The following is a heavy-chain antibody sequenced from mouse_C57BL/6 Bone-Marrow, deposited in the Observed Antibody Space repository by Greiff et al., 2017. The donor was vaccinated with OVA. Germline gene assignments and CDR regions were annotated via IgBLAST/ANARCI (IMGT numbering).Heavy chain of an antibody. D-gene: IGHD1-1*01. CDR2: IYPRSGNT. Sequence: VQLQQSGAELARPGASVKLSCKASGYTFTSYGISWVKQRTGQGLEWIGEIYPRSGNTYYNDKFKGKATLTADKSSSTAYMELRSLTSEDSAVYFCARAGVTVVESCWYFDVWGKGTTVTVSS. V-gene: IGHV1-81*01. J-gene: IGHJ1*03. CDR3: ARAGVTVVESCWYFDV. CDR1: GYTFTSYG.